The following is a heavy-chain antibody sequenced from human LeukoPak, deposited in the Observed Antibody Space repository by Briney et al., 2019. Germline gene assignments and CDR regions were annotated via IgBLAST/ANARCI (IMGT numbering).Heavy chain of an antibody. CDR1: GYSFTSNY. J-gene: IGHJ4*02. CDR2: IYPSDGST. V-gene: IGHV1-46*01. CDR3: ARDQEAFDY. Sequence: RASVKVSCKASGYSFTSNYIHWVRQAPGQGLEWMGMIYPSDGSTSYAQKFQGRVTVTRDTSTSTVHMKLSGLRSGDTAVYYCARDQEAFDYWGQGTLVTVPS.